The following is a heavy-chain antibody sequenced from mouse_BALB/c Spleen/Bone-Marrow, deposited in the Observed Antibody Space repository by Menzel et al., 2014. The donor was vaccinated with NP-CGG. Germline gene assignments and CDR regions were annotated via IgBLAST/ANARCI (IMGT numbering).Heavy chain of an antibody. Sequence: DVLLVESGGGLVQPGGSMKLSCVASGFTSSNYWMNWVRQSPEEGLEWVGEIRLKSNNYAAHYAESVKGRFTISRDDSKSSVYLQMNNLRAEDTGIYYCTRDYRDAMDYWGQGTSVTVSS. V-gene: IGHV6-6*02. D-gene: IGHD2-4*01. CDR1: GFTSSNYW. J-gene: IGHJ4*01. CDR3: TRDYRDAMDY. CDR2: IRLKSNNYAA.